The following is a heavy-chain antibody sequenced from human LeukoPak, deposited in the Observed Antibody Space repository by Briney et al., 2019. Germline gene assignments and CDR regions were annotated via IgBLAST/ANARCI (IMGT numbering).Heavy chain of an antibody. CDR1: GFAFSTSW. V-gene: IGHV3-7*02. CDR3: AIDRYSSGWYTFDY. J-gene: IGHJ4*02. Sequence: GGSLRLSCAASGFAFSTSWMGWVRQTPGKGLEWVANIKHDASEKYYVDALKGRFTISRDNAKNSLDLQMNSLRAEDTAVYYCAIDRYSSGWYTFDYWGQGTLVTVSS. CDR2: IKHDASEK. D-gene: IGHD6-19*01.